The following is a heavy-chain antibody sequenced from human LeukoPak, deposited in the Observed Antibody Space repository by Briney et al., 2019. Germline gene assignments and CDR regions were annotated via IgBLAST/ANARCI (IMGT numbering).Heavy chain of an antibody. V-gene: IGHV3-7*05. CDR2: IKQDGTEK. CDR1: GFTFSNYW. D-gene: IGHD6-19*01. CDR3: ARGMTVAANWFDP. J-gene: IGHJ5*02. Sequence: QPGGSLRLSCAPSGFTFSNYWMNWVRQPPGKGREWVANIKQDGTEKYYVDSVKGRFTISRDNAENSLNLQMNSLRAEDTAVYYCARGMTVAANWFDPWGQGTLVTVSS.